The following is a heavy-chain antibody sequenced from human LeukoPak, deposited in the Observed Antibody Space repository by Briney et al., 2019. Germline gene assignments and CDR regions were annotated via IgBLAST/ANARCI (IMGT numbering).Heavy chain of an antibody. J-gene: IGHJ4*02. CDR3: ARHGSSTSWGFDY. Sequence: SETLCLTCTVSGGSISSYYWSWIRQPPGEGLEWIGYIYYSGSTNYNPSLKSRVTISVDTSKNQFSLKLSSVTAADTAVYYCARHGSSTSWGFDYWGQGTLVTVSS. CDR1: GGSISSYY. V-gene: IGHV4-59*08. D-gene: IGHD2-2*01. CDR2: IYYSGST.